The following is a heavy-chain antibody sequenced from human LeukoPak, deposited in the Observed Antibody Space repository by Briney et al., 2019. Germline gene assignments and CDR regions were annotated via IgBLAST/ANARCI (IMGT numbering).Heavy chain of an antibody. J-gene: IGHJ6*03. CDR2: IGTASYSS. CDR1: GFTLNSYV. V-gene: IGHV3-20*04. D-gene: IGHD3-10*01. CDR3: ARNRYGVRGITPYYYYYYMDV. Sequence: GGSLRLSCAASGFTLNSYVMYWVRQAPGKGLEYVSVIGTASYSSYYADSVKGRFTISRDNAKNSLYLQMNSLRAEDTALYYCARNRYGVRGITPYYYYYYMDVWGKGTTVTVSS.